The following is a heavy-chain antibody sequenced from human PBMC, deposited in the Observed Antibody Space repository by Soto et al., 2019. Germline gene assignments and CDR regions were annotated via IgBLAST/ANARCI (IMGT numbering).Heavy chain of an antibody. CDR3: ARSQYSSSWYPFDY. D-gene: IGHD6-13*01. CDR1: GFTFSSYG. V-gene: IGHV3-33*01. Sequence: QVQLVESGGGVVQPGRSLRLSCAASGFTFSSYGMHWVRQAPGKGLEWVAVIYYDGSNKYYADSVKGRFTISRDNSKNTLYLQMNSLRAEDTAVFYCARSQYSSSWYPFDYWAQGTLVTVSS. J-gene: IGHJ4*02. CDR2: IYYDGSNK.